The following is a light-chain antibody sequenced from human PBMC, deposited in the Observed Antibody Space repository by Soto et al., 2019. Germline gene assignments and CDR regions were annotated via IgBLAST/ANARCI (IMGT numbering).Light chain of an antibody. V-gene: IGKV1-5*01. Sequence: DIQMTQSPSTLSGSVGDRVTITCRASQTISSWLAWYQQKPGKAPKLLIYAASILQSGVPSRFSGSGSGTDFTLTISSLQPEDFATYYCLLDFRYFWAFGQGTKVDIK. CDR1: QTISSW. CDR2: AAS. J-gene: IGKJ1*01. CDR3: LLDFRYFWA.